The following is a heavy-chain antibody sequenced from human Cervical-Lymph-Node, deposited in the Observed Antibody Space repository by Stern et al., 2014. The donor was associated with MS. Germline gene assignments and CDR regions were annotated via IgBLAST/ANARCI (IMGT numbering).Heavy chain of an antibody. Sequence: QVQLVQSGAEVKKPGASVKVSCTASGYTFTSYYMHWVRQAPGQGLEWMGIITPRGGSTSYAQKVQRRGTMTRDTSTSTVYMELSSLRSEDTALYYCARGPADRYCGGDCRAEYFQHWGQGTLVTVSS. CDR1: GYTFTSYY. V-gene: IGHV1-46*03. CDR2: ITPRGGST. J-gene: IGHJ1*01. D-gene: IGHD2-21*02. CDR3: ARGPADRYCGGDCRAEYFQH.